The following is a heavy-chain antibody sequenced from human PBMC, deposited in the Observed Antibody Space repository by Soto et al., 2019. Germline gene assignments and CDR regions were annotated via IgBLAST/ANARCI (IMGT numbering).Heavy chain of an antibody. Sequence: GGSLRLSCAASGPTFNRYWMHWVRHAPGKGLVWVSHINTDGSNTNYADSVKGRFTISRDNAKSTLFLQMNSLRDEDTAVYYCAREFCSGGNCYTYYFDPWGQGIPVAVS. J-gene: IGHJ5*02. CDR3: AREFCSGGNCYTYYFDP. D-gene: IGHD2-15*01. CDR1: GPTFNRYW. CDR2: INTDGSNT. V-gene: IGHV3-74*01.